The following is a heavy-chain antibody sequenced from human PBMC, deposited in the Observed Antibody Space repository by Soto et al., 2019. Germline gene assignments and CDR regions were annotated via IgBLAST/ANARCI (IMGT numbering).Heavy chain of an antibody. CDR3: ARRARPDFYYMDV. D-gene: IGHD6-6*01. J-gene: IGHJ6*03. CDR1: GFTFSSYW. Sequence: GGSLRLSCAASGFTFSSYWMSWVRQAPGKGLEWVANIKQDGSEKYYVDSVKGRFTISRDNAKNSLYLQMNSLRPEDMAVYYCARRARPDFYYMDVWGKGTTVTVSS. V-gene: IGHV3-7*01. CDR2: IKQDGSEK.